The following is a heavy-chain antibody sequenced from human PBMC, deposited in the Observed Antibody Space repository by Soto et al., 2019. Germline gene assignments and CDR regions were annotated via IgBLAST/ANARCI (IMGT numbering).Heavy chain of an antibody. J-gene: IGHJ4*02. CDR3: AKGSAECRPYYFDY. V-gene: IGHV3-23*01. CDR2: ISGSGGGT. CDR1: GFTFSNYA. D-gene: IGHD2-2*01. Sequence: GGSLRLSCAASGFTFSNYAMAWVRQAPAKGLEWFSSISGSGGGTYYADSVKGRFTISRDNSNKMLYLQMNSLRVEDTAIYYCAKGSAECRPYYFDYWGQGTLVTVSS.